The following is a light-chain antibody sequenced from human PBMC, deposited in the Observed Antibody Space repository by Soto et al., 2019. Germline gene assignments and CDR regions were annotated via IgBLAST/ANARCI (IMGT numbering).Light chain of an antibody. CDR3: FSYAGSYTDV. CDR2: DVS. CDR1: SSDVGSYNY. J-gene: IGLJ1*01. Sequence: QSALAQPRSVSGSPGQSVTISCTGTSSDVGSYNYVSWYQQHPGKAPKLMIYDVSKWPSGVPDRFSGSKSGNTASLTISGLQSEDEADYYCFSYAGSYTDVFGTGTKLTVL. V-gene: IGLV2-11*01.